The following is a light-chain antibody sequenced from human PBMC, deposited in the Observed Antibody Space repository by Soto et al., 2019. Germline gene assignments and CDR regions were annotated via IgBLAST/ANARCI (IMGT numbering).Light chain of an antibody. CDR1: SSNIGNNA. Sequence: QSALTQPPSVSEAPRQRVTISCSGSSSNIGNNAVNWYQQLPGKAPKLLIYYNDLLPSGVSDRFSGSKSGTSASLAISGLQSEEEADYYCASWDDSLNGLVFGGGTKLTVL. J-gene: IGLJ2*01. CDR2: YND. CDR3: ASWDDSLNGLV. V-gene: IGLV1-36*01.